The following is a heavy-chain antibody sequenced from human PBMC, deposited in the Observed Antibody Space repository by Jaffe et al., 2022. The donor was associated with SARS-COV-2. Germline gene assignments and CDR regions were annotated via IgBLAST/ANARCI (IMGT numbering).Heavy chain of an antibody. CDR2: IRIKSYVVTT. D-gene: IGHD2-2*02. Sequence: EVQLVESGGGLVKPGQSLRLSCTASGFAFDNFAVSWFRQAPGMGLEWVGFIRIKSYVVTTEYAASVKGRFTLSRDDSKSVAYLQMNSLRTEDTAVYYCTRDRQYCSTASCYNILDYYFDYWGQGAPVTVSS. CDR3: TRDRQYCSTASCYNILDYYFDY. CDR1: GFAFDNFA. V-gene: IGHV3-49*05. J-gene: IGHJ4*02.